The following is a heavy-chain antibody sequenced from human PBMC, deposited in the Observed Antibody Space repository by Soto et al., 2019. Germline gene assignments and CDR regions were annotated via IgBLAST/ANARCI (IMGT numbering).Heavy chain of an antibody. Sequence: PSETLSLTCTFSGGSISSYYWSWIRQPPGKGLEWIGYIYYSGSTNYNPSLKSRVTISVDTSKNQFSLKLSSVTAADTAVYYCARVGYSSSWYKEYYYYGMDVWGQGTTVTVSS. CDR3: ARVGYSSSWYKEYYYYGMDV. CDR1: GGSISSYY. D-gene: IGHD6-13*01. J-gene: IGHJ6*02. V-gene: IGHV4-59*01. CDR2: IYYSGST.